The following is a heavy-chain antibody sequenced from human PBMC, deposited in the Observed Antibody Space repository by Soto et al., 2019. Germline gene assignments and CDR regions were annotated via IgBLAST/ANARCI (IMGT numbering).Heavy chain of an antibody. CDR2: ISGVGLLS. CDR1: ASTFTDFT. CDR3: ATRPDAFDI. J-gene: IGHJ3*02. Sequence: GLCLRLSGAGSASTFTDFTMTWVLRPPGKGREWVSAISGVGLLSYYAGSVKGRFNISRDNSKTTLYLQIHSLRAQYTAIYYCATRPDAFDIWGRATMGTF. V-gene: IGHV3-23*01.